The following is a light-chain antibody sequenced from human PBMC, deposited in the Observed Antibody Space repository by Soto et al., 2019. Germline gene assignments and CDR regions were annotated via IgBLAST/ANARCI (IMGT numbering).Light chain of an antibody. V-gene: IGKV3-15*01. CDR1: QSVSSN. Sequence: EIVMRQSPATLSVSPGERATLSCRASQSVSSNLAWYQQKPGQAPRLLIYGVSTRATGIPARFSGGGSGTEFTLSISSLQSEDFAIYYCQQYNNWPPYTFGQGTKLEIK. J-gene: IGKJ2*01. CDR3: QQYNNWPPYT. CDR2: GVS.